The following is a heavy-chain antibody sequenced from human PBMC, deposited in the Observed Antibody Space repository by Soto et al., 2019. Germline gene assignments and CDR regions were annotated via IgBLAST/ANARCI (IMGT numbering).Heavy chain of an antibody. CDR1: GYSFTSYW. CDR3: ARIGQGSLYDSIVYYSLVHGMDV. J-gene: IGHJ6*02. V-gene: IGHV5-51*01. D-gene: IGHD3-22*01. CDR2: IYPGDSDT. Sequence: PGESLKISCKGSGYSFTSYWIAWVRQMPGKGLEWMGIIYPGDSDTKYSPSFQGQVTFSADKSISTAFLQWSSLKASDSAMYYCARIGQGSLYDSIVYYSLVHGMDVWGQGTTVTVSS.